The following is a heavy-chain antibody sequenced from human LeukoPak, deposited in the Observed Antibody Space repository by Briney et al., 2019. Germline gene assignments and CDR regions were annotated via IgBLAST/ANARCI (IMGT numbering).Heavy chain of an antibody. V-gene: IGHV1-69*01. CDR2: IIPIFGTA. CDR1: GGTFSSYA. Sequence: GSSVKVSCKASGGTFSSYAISWVRQAPGQGLEWMGGIIPIFGTANYAQKFQGRVTITADESTSTAYMELSSLRSEDTAVYYCARALTSYSSSSAWFDPWGQGTLVTVSS. J-gene: IGHJ5*02. CDR3: ARALTSYSSSSAWFDP. D-gene: IGHD6-6*01.